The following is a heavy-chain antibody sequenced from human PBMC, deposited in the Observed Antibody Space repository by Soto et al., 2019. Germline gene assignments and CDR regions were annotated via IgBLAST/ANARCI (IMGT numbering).Heavy chain of an antibody. Sequence: EVQLVESGGGLIQPGGSLRLSCAASGFTVTGNYMSWVRQAPGKGLEWVSIIYTDGRTFYADSVKGRFIISRDNSKNTLYLQMNSLRDEDTAVYYCARGNHWDQLGPWGQGTLVTVSS. CDR2: IYTDGRT. D-gene: IGHD1-26*01. J-gene: IGHJ5*02. CDR1: GFTVTGNY. CDR3: ARGNHWDQLGP. V-gene: IGHV3-53*01.